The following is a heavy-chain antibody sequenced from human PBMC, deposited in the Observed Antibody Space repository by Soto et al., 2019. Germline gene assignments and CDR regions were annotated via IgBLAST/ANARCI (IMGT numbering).Heavy chain of an antibody. CDR2: IYYSGST. D-gene: IGHD3-9*01. CDR3: ARESLNYGMDV. CDR1: GGSISSYY. V-gene: IGHV4-59*01. J-gene: IGHJ6*02. Sequence: QVPLQESGPGLVKPSETLSLTCTVSGGSISSYYWSWIRQPPGKGLEWIGYIYYSGSTNYNPSLKSXXTXSVXTSKNQFSLKLSSVTAADTAVYYCARESLNYGMDVWGQGTTVTVSS.